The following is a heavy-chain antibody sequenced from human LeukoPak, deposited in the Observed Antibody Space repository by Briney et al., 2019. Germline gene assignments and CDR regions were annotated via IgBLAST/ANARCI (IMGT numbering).Heavy chain of an antibody. D-gene: IGHD2-15*01. CDR1: GGSISSYY. CDR3: AKCFGGSCYSDYFDY. J-gene: IGHJ4*02. Sequence: SETLSLTCTVSGGSISSYYWSWIRQPPGKGLEWIGYIYYSGSTNYNPSLKSRVTISVDTSKNQFSLKLSSVTAADTAVYYCAKCFGGSCYSDYFDYWGQGTLVTVSS. V-gene: IGHV4-59*01. CDR2: IYYSGST.